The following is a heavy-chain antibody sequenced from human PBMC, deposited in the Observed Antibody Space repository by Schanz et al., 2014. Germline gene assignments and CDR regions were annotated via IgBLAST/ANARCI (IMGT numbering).Heavy chain of an antibody. D-gene: IGHD6-19*01. CDR3: ARDNSRWLVDY. CDR2: VSRSTPDI. V-gene: IGHV3-48*01. J-gene: IGHJ4*02. Sequence: EVQLVESGGGLVQPGGSLRLSCTASGFTFSSYSMNWARQAPGKGLEWVSYVSRSTPDIYYADSVKGRFTISRDNAKNSLYLEMNSLRAEDTALYYCARDNSRWLVDYWGQGTLVTVSS. CDR1: GFTFSSYS.